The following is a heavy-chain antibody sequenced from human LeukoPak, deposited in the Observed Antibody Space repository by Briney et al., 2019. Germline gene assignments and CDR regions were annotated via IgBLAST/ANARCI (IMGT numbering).Heavy chain of an antibody. CDR1: GFTLSTYD. J-gene: IGHJ1*01. Sequence: GGSLRLSCAASGFTLSTYDMHWVRQAPGKGLEWVSGISWNSGSIGYADSVKGRFTISRDNAKNSLYLQMNSLRAEDTALYYCAKDAIAAAGTGYFQHWGQGTLVTVSS. CDR3: AKDAIAAAGTGYFQH. V-gene: IGHV3-9*01. D-gene: IGHD6-13*01. CDR2: ISWNSGSI.